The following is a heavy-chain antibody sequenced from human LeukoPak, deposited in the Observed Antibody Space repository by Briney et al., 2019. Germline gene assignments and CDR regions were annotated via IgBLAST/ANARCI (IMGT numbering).Heavy chain of an antibody. V-gene: IGHV3-53*01. Sequence: GGSLRLSCTVSGFTVSSNSMSWVRQAPGKGLEWVSFIYSDNTHYSDSVKGRFTISRDNSKNTLYLQMNSLRVEDTAVYYCAKLDVLPYFDSWGQGTLVTVSS. CDR3: AKLDVLPYFDS. CDR1: GFTVSSNS. CDR2: IYSDNT. D-gene: IGHD3/OR15-3a*01. J-gene: IGHJ4*02.